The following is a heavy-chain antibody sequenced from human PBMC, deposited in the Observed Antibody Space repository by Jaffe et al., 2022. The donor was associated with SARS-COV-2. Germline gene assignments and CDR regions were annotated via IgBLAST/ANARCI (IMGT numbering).Heavy chain of an antibody. CDR1: GFIFSNYW. CDR2: IKHDGSEK. J-gene: IGHJ4*02. CDR3: VIAATGRDGLDY. Sequence: EVQLVESGGGLVQPGGSLRLSCAASGFIFSNYWMSWVRQAPGKGLEWVANIKHDGSEKYYVDSVKGRFTISRDNAKNSLSLQMNSLRGEDTAVYYCVIAATGRDGLDYWGQGTLVTVSS. D-gene: IGHD6-13*01. V-gene: IGHV3-7*01.